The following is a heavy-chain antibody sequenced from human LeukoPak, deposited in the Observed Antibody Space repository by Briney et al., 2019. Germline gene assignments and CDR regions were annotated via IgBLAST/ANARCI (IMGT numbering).Heavy chain of an antibody. CDR2: IYASGST. V-gene: IGHV4-4*07. Sequence: PSETLSLSCAVSGGSISSYYWSWIRQPAGKGLEWVGRIYASGSTNYNPSLKSRVTIFVDASKNQFSLKLSSVTTADKAVYYCTRGVIVAELRLGESYYFDYWGEGTLVSVSS. J-gene: IGHJ4*02. D-gene: IGHD3-16*01. CDR1: GGSISSYY. CDR3: TRGVIVAELRLGESYYFDY.